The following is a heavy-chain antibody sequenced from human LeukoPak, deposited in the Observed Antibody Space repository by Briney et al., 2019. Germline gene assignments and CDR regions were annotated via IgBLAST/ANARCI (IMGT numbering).Heavy chain of an antibody. V-gene: IGHV3-7*01. Sequence: TGGSLRLSCAASGFTFSGSWMSWVRQAPGKGLEWVANINQGGSEKYYADSVKGRFTISRDNSKNTLYLQMNSLRAEDTAVYYCARREAYYSDSSGSYYYYHGMDVWGQGTTVTISS. CDR1: GFTFSGSW. CDR2: INQGGSEK. D-gene: IGHD3-22*01. CDR3: ARREAYYSDSSGSYYYYHGMDV. J-gene: IGHJ6*02.